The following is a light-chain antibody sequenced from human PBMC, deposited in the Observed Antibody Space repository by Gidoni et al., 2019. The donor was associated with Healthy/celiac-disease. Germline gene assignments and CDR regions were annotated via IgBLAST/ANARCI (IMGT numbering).Light chain of an antibody. J-gene: IGKJ4*01. CDR3: QQYDNLPLT. Sequence: IPLTPSPSSLSASVGDRVTITCQASQDISNYLNWYHQKPGKAPNFLIYDASNLETGVPSRFSGSGSGTDFTFTISSLQPEDIATYYCQQYDNLPLTFGGGTKVEIK. V-gene: IGKV1-33*01. CDR1: QDISNY. CDR2: DAS.